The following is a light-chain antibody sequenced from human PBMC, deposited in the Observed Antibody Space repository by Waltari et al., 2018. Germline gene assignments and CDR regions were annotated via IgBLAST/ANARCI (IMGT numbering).Light chain of an antibody. CDR2: ENV. CDR1: SPHIGNNY. CDR3: GTWDSRMSVAV. Sequence: QSVLPQPPSVSAAPGQRVTISCSGSSPHIGNNYVSWYQQFPWTAPKLLLYENVKRPSGIPGRFSVSKSGTSATLDIHGLQTGDEADYYCGTWDSRMSVAVLGGGTKVTVL. V-gene: IGLV1-51*01. J-gene: IGLJ2*01.